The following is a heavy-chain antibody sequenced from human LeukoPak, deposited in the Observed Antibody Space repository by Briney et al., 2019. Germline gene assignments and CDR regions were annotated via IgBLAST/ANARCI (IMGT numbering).Heavy chain of an antibody. Sequence: GGSLRLSCAASGFTFSNYAMSWVRQAPGKGLEWVSAISGGGGRTYYADSVKGRFTISRDNAKNSLYLQMNSLRAEDTAVYYCARAVTTLIDYWGQGTLVTVSS. CDR3: ARAVTTLIDY. D-gene: IGHD4-17*01. V-gene: IGHV3-23*01. CDR1: GFTFSNYA. CDR2: ISGGGGRT. J-gene: IGHJ4*02.